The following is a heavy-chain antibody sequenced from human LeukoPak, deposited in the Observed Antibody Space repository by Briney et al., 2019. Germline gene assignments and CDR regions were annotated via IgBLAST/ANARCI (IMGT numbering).Heavy chain of an antibody. D-gene: IGHD2-15*01. CDR3: AKDMGGQNTGFNY. V-gene: IGHV3-9*01. CDR2: VSWNSDTM. Sequence: GGSLRFSCAASGFTFDDYAMHWVREAPGKGLEWVSGVSWNSDTMDYADSVKGRFTISRDNAKNSLYLQMNSLRPEDTALCYCAKDMGGQNTGFNYWGQGTLVTVSS. J-gene: IGHJ4*02. CDR1: GFTFDDYA.